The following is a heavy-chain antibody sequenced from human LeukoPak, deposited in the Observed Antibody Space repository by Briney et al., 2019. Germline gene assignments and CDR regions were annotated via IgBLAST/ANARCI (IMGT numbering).Heavy chain of an antibody. V-gene: IGHV3-9*01. Sequence: PGGSLRLSCAASGFTFDDYAMHWVRQAPGKGLEWVSGISWNSGSIGYADSVKGRFTISRDNAKNSLYLQMNSLRAEDTALYYCAKDRIAVAYYYYGMDVWGQGTTVTVSS. D-gene: IGHD6-19*01. CDR1: GFTFDDYA. CDR2: ISWNSGSI. CDR3: AKDRIAVAYYYYGMDV. J-gene: IGHJ6*02.